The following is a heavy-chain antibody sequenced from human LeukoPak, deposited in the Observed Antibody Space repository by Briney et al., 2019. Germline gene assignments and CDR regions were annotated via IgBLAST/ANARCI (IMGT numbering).Heavy chain of an antibody. Sequence: KSGGSLRLSCEASGSTFSSYAMTWVRQAPGKGLEWVSVIYSSGSTYYADSVKGRFTISRDNSKNTLYLQMNSLRAEDTAVYYCARGAGWYDYWGQGTLVTVSS. CDR3: ARGAGWYDY. CDR2: IYSSGST. D-gene: IGHD6-19*01. J-gene: IGHJ4*02. V-gene: IGHV3-53*01. CDR1: GSTFSSYA.